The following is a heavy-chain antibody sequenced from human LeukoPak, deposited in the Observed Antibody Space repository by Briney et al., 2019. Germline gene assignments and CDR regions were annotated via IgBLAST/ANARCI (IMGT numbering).Heavy chain of an antibody. V-gene: IGHV1-69*13. J-gene: IGHJ2*01. Sequence: SVKVSCKASGGTFSSYAISWVRQAPGQGLEWMGGIIPIFGTANYAQKFQGRVTITADESTSTAYMELSSLRSEDTVVYYCARGGYGGNPWYFDLWGRGTLVTVSS. CDR1: GGTFSSYA. CDR3: ARGGYGGNPWYFDL. CDR2: IIPIFGTA. D-gene: IGHD4-23*01.